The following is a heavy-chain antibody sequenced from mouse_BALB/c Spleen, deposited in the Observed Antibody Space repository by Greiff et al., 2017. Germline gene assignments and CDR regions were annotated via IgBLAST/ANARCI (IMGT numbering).Heavy chain of an antibody. J-gene: IGHJ4*01. CDR3: ARSYDGYYGDY. Sequence: QVHVKQSGAELAKPGASVKMSCKASGYTFTSYWMHWVKQRPGQGLEWIGYINPSTGYTEYNQKFKDKATLTADKSSSTAYMQLSSLTSEDSAVYYCARSYDGYYGDYWGQGTSVTVSS. CDR2: INPSTGYT. D-gene: IGHD2-3*01. V-gene: IGHV1-7*01. CDR1: GYTFTSYW.